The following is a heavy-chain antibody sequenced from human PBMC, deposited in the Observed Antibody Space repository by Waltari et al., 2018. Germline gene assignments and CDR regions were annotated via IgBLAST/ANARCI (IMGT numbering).Heavy chain of an antibody. V-gene: IGHV3-48*04. D-gene: IGHD1-1*01. CDR2: ISSSSTI. CDR1: GFTFSSYS. CDR3: ARRGDWNPDY. Sequence: EVQLVESGGGLVQPGGSLRLSCAASGFTFSSYSMNWVRQAPGKGLGWVSYISSSSTIYYADSVKGRFTVSRDNAKNSLYLHMNSLRAEDTAVYYCARRGDWNPDYWGQGTLVTVSS. J-gene: IGHJ4*02.